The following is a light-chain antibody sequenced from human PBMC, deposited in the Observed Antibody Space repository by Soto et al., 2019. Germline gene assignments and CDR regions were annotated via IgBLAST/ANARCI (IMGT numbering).Light chain of an antibody. Sequence: QSVLTQASSVSGSPGQSFTISWTGGSSDVGGSNYVSWYQQHPGKAPKLIISDVTKRPSGVPDRFSGSKSGNTASLTISGLKDEDEADYYCCSCEGNSVFGPGTKVTVL. CDR2: DVT. CDR1: SSDVGGSNY. V-gene: IGLV2-11*01. J-gene: IGLJ1*01. CDR3: CSCEGNSV.